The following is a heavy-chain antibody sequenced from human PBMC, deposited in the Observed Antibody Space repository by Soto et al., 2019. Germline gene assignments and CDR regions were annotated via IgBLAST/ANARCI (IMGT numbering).Heavy chain of an antibody. CDR1: GGTFSSYA. V-gene: IGHV1-69*12. CDR2: IIPIFGTA. Sequence: QVQLVQSGAEVKKPGSSVKVSCKASGGTFSSYAISWVRQAPGQGLEWMGGIIPIFGTANYAQKFQGRVTITADESTRTAYMELSSLISEDTAVYYCAVGPRDCISTSCHMSDAFDIWGQGTMVTVSS. D-gene: IGHD2-2*01. CDR3: AVGPRDCISTSCHMSDAFDI. J-gene: IGHJ3*02.